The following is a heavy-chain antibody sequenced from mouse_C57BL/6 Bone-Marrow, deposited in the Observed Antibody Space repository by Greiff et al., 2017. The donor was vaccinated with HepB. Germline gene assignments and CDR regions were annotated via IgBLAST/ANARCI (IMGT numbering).Heavy chain of an antibody. CDR2: IYPGDGDT. J-gene: IGHJ2*01. Sequence: QVQLQQSGPELVKPGASVKISCKASGYAFSSSWMNWVKQRPGKGLEWIGRIYPGDGDTNYNGKFKGKATLTADKSSSTAYMQLSSLTSEDSSVYFCARKLLRNFDYWGQGTTLTVSS. CDR1: GYAFSSSW. CDR3: ARKLLRNFDY. D-gene: IGHD1-1*01. V-gene: IGHV1-82*01.